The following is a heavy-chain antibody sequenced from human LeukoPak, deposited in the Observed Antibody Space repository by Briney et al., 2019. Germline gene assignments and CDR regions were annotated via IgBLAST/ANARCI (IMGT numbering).Heavy chain of an antibody. CDR3: ARAIGSGSYLLDY. CDR2: IIPILGIA. D-gene: IGHD3-10*01. V-gene: IGHV1-69*04. J-gene: IGHJ4*02. CDR1: GGTFSSYA. Sequence: SVKVSCKASGGTFSSYAISWVRQAPGQGLEWMGRIIPILGIANYAQKFQGRVTITADKSTSTAYMELSSLRSEDTAVYYCARAIGSGSYLLDYWGQGTLVTVSS.